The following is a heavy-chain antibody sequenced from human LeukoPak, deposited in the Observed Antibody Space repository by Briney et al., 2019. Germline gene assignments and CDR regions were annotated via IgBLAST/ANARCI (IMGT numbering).Heavy chain of an antibody. CDR2: INPNSGGT. J-gene: IGHJ4*02. CDR3: ARPAPDYGDETLYFDF. CDR1: GYTFTGYY. Sequence: ASVKVSCKASGYTFTGYYMHWVRQAPGQGLEWMGWINPNSGGTNYAQKFQGRVTMTRDTSISTAYMELSRLRSDDTAVYYCARPAPDYGDETLYFDFWGQGTLATVSS. V-gene: IGHV1-2*02. D-gene: IGHD4-17*01.